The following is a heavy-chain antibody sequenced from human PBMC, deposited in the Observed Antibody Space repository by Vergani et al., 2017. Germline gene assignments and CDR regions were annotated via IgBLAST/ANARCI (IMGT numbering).Heavy chain of an antibody. CDR2: INPNSGGT. CDR1: GYTFTDYF. D-gene: IGHD2-2*01. Sequence: VQSGDEVKKPGASVKVSCKTSGYTFTDYFMHWVRQPPGQGLEWMGWINPNSGGTNYAQKFQGRVTMTRDTSISTAYMELSNLRSDDTAVYYCARVGTSSNRDYFDYWGQGTLVTDSS. J-gene: IGHJ4*02. V-gene: IGHV1-2*02. CDR3: ARVGTSSNRDYFDY.